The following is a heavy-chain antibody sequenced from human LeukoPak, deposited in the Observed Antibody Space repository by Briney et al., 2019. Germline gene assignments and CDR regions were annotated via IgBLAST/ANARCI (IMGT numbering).Heavy chain of an antibody. CDR2: ISGSGGST. CDR3: AKVPGFGELSPAY. J-gene: IGHJ4*02. Sequence: SGGSLRLSCAASGFTFSSYAMSWVRQAPGKGLEWVSAISGSGGSTYYADSVKGRITISRDNSKNTLYLQMNSLRAEDTAVYYCAKVPGFGELSPAYWGQGTLVTVSS. CDR1: GFTFSSYA. V-gene: IGHV3-23*01. D-gene: IGHD3-10*01.